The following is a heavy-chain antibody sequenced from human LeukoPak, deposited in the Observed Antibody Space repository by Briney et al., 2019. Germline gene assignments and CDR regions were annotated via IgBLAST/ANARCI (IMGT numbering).Heavy chain of an antibody. CDR3: ARVRSGYSHENYFDY. D-gene: IGHD5-18*01. V-gene: IGHV3-48*03. J-gene: IGHJ4*02. CDR2: ISGSGSTM. CDR1: GFTFSNYE. Sequence: PGGSLRLSCAASGFTFSNYEMNWARQAPGKGLEWVSYISGSGSTMYYADSVKGRFTISRDNAKDSLYLQMNSLRAEDTAVYYCARVRSGYSHENYFDYWGQGTLVTVSS.